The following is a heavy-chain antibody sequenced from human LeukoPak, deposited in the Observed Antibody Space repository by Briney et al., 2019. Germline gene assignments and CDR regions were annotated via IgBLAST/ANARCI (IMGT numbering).Heavy chain of an antibody. CDR1: GFTFSGFA. CDR3: TSYDYGDYSGAFDI. D-gene: IGHD4-17*01. Sequence: PGGSLRLSRAASGFTFSGFAMHWVRQASGKGLEWVGRIRSKANSYATAYVASVKGRFTISRDDSKNTAYLQMNSLKTEDTAVYYCTSYDYGDYSGAFDIWGQGTMVTVSS. J-gene: IGHJ3*02. V-gene: IGHV3-73*01. CDR2: IRSKANSYAT.